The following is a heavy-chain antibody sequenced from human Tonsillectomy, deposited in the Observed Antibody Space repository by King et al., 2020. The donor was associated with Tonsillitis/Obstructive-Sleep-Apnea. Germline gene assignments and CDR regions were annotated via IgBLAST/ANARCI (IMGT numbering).Heavy chain of an antibody. V-gene: IGHV3-11*01. D-gene: IGHD5-18*01. CDR2: ISSSGRAI. CDR3: ARLSDTAMVYYSDY. CDR1: GFTFSDYY. Sequence: VQLVESGGGLVKPGGSLRLACAASGFTFSDYYMSWIRQAPGKGLEWVSYISSSGRAIYYADSVKGRFTISRDNAKNLLYLQMNSRRAEDTAVYYCARLSDTAMVYYSDYWGQGTLITVSS. J-gene: IGHJ4*02.